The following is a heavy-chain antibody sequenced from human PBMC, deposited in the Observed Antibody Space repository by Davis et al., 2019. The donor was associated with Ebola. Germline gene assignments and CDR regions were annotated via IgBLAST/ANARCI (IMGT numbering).Heavy chain of an antibody. CDR1: GDSVSSNSAA. J-gene: IGHJ6*03. V-gene: IGHV6-1*01. CDR3: TRGNYNMDV. Sequence: SQTLSLTCAISGDSVSSNSAAWNWIRQSPSRGLEWLGRTYYRSKRYNEYAVSVKSRITINPDTSKNQVYLQMKSVTPEDTAVYYCTRGNYNMDVWGKETTVTVSS. D-gene: IGHD3-10*01. CDR2: TYYRSKRYN.